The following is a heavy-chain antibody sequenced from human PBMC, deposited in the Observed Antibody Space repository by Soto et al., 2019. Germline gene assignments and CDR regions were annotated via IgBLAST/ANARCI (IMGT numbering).Heavy chain of an antibody. V-gene: IGHV3-53*01. D-gene: IGHD2-2*01. Sequence: PGWSLRLSCAASGVTVSSNYMSWVRQAPGKGLEWVSVIYSGGSTYYADSVKGRFTISRDNSKNTLYLQMNSLRAEDTAVYYCAKLNIVVVPAAISWFDPWGQGTLVTVSS. CDR2: IYSGGST. J-gene: IGHJ5*02. CDR1: GVTVSSNY. CDR3: AKLNIVVVPAAISWFDP.